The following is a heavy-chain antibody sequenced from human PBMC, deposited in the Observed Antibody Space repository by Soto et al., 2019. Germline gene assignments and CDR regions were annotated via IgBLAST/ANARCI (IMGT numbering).Heavy chain of an antibody. CDR1: GYSFAGYW. CDR2: IDPSDSQT. D-gene: IGHD5-18*01. CDR3: ARQLYESDTGPNFQYYFDS. Sequence: PGESLKISCKGSGYSFAGYWITWVRQKPGKGLEWMGRIDPSDSQTYYSPSFRGHVTIPATKSITTVFLQWSSLRASDTAMYYCARQLYESDTGPNFQYYFDSWGQGTPVTVSS. V-gene: IGHV5-10-1*01. J-gene: IGHJ4*02.